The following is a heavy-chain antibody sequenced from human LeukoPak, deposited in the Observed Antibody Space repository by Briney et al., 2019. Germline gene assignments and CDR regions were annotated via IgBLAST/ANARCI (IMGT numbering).Heavy chain of an antibody. CDR2: IYYSGNT. CDR3: ARRTFYGGDYFDY. J-gene: IGHJ4*02. V-gene: IGHV4-39*01. Sequence: SETLSLTCTVSGGSISSSSYYWGWLRQPPGKGLEWIGTIYYSGNTYYNPSLKSRVAISVDTSKNQFSLNLSSVTAADTAVYYCARRTFYGGDYFDYWGQGTLVTVSS. D-gene: IGHD4-23*01. CDR1: GGSISSSSYY.